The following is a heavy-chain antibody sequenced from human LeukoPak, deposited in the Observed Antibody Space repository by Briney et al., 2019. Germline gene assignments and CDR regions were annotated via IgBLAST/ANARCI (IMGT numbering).Heavy chain of an antibody. D-gene: IGHD1-26*01. Sequence: GRSLRLSCAASGFTFSSYGMPWVRQAPGKGLEWVAVIWYDGSKKYYADSVKGRFNISRDNSKNTLYLEMNSLRAEDTAVYYCAKDGRELRAFDIWGQGTMVTVSS. CDR3: AKDGRELRAFDI. CDR2: IWYDGSKK. CDR1: GFTFSSYG. J-gene: IGHJ3*02. V-gene: IGHV3-33*06.